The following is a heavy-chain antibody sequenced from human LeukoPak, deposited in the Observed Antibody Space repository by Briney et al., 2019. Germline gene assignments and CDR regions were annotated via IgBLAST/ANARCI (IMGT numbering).Heavy chain of an antibody. V-gene: IGHV3-11*05. CDR3: ARDNGNKYYFDY. J-gene: IGHJ4*02. Sequence: SGGSLRLSCAASGFMFSDYFMSWIRQAPGKELEWISYISSNSMYTKYADSVKGRFTISRDNAKKSLYLQMNSLRAEDTAVYYCARDNGNKYYFDYWGQGTLVTVSS. CDR1: GFMFSDYF. D-gene: IGHD2-8*01. CDR2: ISSNSMYT.